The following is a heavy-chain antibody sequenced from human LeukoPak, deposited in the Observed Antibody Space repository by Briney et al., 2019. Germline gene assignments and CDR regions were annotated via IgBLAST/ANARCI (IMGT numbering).Heavy chain of an antibody. J-gene: IGHJ4*02. CDR2: ISSSGSTI. CDR1: GFTFSDYY. V-gene: IGHV3-11*04. D-gene: IGHD3-3*01. Sequence: GGSLRLSCAASGFTFSDYYMSWLRQAPGKGLEWVSYISSSGSTIYYADSVKGRFTISRDNAENSLYLQMNSPRAEDTAVYYCARDPGEDYDFWSGYYRSYFDYWGQGTLVTVSS. CDR3: ARDPGEDYDFWSGYYRSYFDY.